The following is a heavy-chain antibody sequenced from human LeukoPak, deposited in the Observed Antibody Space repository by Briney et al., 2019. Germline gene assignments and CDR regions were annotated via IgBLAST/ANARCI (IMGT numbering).Heavy chain of an antibody. CDR2: INHSGST. J-gene: IGHJ4*02. Sequence: SEPLSLTCAVYGGSFSGYYWSWIRQPPGKGLEWIGEINHSGSTNYNPSLKSRVTISVDTSKNQFSLKLSSVTAADTAVYYCASSGSSSGYRSHYFDYWGQGTLVTVSS. D-gene: IGHD3-22*01. CDR1: GGSFSGYY. V-gene: IGHV4-34*01. CDR3: ASSGSSSGYRSHYFDY.